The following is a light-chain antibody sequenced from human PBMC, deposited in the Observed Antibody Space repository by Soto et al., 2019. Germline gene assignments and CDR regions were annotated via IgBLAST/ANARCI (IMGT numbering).Light chain of an antibody. V-gene: IGKV1-5*01. Sequence: DIQMTQSPSTLSTSVGDRVTITCRASQRSGDWLAWFQQKPGKAPKLLIYDVSTLESGVPSRFSGSGSGTEFTLTISSLQPDDFATYYCQQHNSSPWTFGQGTKVEIK. CDR1: QRSGDW. CDR3: QQHNSSPWT. J-gene: IGKJ1*01. CDR2: DVS.